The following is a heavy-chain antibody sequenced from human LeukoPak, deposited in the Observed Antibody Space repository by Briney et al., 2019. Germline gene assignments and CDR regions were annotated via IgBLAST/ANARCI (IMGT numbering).Heavy chain of an antibody. CDR3: ARGAIWFGELPIGGGDY. CDR2: MNPNSGNT. J-gene: IGHJ4*02. D-gene: IGHD3-10*01. V-gene: IGHV1-8*01. CDR1: GYTFTSYD. Sequence: ASGKVSCKASGYTFTSYDINWVRQATGQGLEWMGWMNPNSGNTGYAQKFQGRVTMTRNTSISTAYMELSSLRSEDTAVYYCARGAIWFGELPIGGGDYWGQGTLVTVSS.